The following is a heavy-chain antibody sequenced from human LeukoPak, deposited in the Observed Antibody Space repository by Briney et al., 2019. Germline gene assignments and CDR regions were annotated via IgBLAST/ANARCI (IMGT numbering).Heavy chain of an antibody. Sequence: PSETLSLTCTVSGGSISSYYWSWIRQPPGKGLEWIGYIYYSGSTNYNPSLKSRVTISVDTSKNQSSLKLSSVTAADTAVYYCARADYGDYPDYWGQGTLVTVSS. CDR1: GGSISSYY. J-gene: IGHJ4*02. CDR2: IYYSGST. V-gene: IGHV4-59*01. CDR3: ARADYGDYPDY. D-gene: IGHD4-17*01.